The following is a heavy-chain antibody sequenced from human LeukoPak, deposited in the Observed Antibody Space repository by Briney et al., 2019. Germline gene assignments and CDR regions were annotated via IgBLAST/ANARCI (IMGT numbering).Heavy chain of an antibody. J-gene: IGHJ5*02. CDR3: ARAMDDYGKNWFDP. Sequence: ASVKVSCKTSGYTLTGYYIHWVRRAPGQGLEWLGRINPNSGGTSSAQKFQGRVTMTRDTSITTAYMELSSLRFDDTAVYYCARAMDDYGKNWFDPWGQGTLVTVSS. D-gene: IGHD4-17*01. CDR1: GYTLTGYY. CDR2: INPNSGGT. V-gene: IGHV1-2*06.